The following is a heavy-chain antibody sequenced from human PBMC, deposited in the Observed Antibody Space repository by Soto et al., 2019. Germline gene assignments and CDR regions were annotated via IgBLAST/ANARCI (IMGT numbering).Heavy chain of an antibody. J-gene: IGHJ4*02. CDR3: AKAPTAIPSYYFDY. CDR1: GFTFSSYA. Sequence: GGSLRLSCAVPGFTFSSYAMSWVRQAPGKRLEWVSSISDSGHSTDYADSVKGRFTISRDNSKNMLYLQMNSLRAEDTAVYYCAKAPTAIPSYYFDYWGQGTLVTVSS. CDR2: ISDSGHST. D-gene: IGHD2-2*01. V-gene: IGHV3-23*01.